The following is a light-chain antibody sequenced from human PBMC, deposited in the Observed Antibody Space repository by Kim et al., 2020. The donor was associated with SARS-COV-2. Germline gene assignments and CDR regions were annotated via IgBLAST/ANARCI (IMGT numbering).Light chain of an antibody. CDR1: QSISRH. CDR2: GAS. V-gene: IGKV3-15*01. CDR3: QQYNNWPYT. Sequence: SVCPGGSTSLACRASQSISRHLAWYQKKPGQAPRLFIYGASTRATDIPARFSGSGSGTEFTLTISSLQSEDFAVYYCQQYNNWPYTFGQGTKLEIK. J-gene: IGKJ2*01.